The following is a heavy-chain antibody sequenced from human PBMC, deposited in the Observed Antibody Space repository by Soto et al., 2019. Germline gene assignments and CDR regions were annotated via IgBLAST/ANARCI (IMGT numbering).Heavy chain of an antibody. V-gene: IGHV3-33*01. CDR2: IWYDGSNK. CDR1: GFTFSSYG. CDR3: ARDDFGMDV. Sequence: QVQLVESGGGVVQPGRSLRLSCVASGFTFSSYGMHWVRQAPGKGLEWVAVIWYDGSNKYYADSVKGRFTISRDNSKNTLPVQMNSLRAEDRAVYYCARDDFGMDVWGQGTTVIVSS. J-gene: IGHJ6*02.